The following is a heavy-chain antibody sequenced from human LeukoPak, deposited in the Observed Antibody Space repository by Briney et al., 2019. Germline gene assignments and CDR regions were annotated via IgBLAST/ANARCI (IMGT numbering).Heavy chain of an antibody. CDR3: AKGGYSVYHFDC. CDR2: VSADGDNT. J-gene: IGHJ4*02. V-gene: IGHV3-43*02. D-gene: IGHD5/OR15-5a*01. CDR1: GFTFDDYA. Sequence: PGGSLRLSCTASGFTFDDYAMHWVRQAPGKGLQWVSLVSADGDNTYYADSVRGRFTISRDNNINSLYLQLSSLGTEDTAFYYCAKGGYSVYHFDCWGQGTLVTVSS.